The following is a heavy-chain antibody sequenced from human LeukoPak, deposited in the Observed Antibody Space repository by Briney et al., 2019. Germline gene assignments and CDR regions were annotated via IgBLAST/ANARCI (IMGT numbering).Heavy chain of an antibody. Sequence: GGSLRLSCAASGFTFSSYSMNWVRQAPGKGLEWVSSISSSSSYIYYADSVKGRFTISRDNAKNSLYLQMNSLRAEDTAVYYCARDRGYDFDWFDPWGQGTLLTVSS. V-gene: IGHV3-21*01. CDR3: ARDRGYDFDWFDP. CDR2: ISSSSSYI. CDR1: GFTFSSYS. J-gene: IGHJ5*02. D-gene: IGHD5-12*01.